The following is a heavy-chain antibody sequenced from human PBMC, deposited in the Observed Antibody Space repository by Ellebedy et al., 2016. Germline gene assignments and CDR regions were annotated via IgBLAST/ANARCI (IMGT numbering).Heavy chain of an antibody. CDR3: VRDEHEHTYGLGY. CDR1: GFTFSSYW. J-gene: IGHJ4*02. CDR2: INSDGSST. D-gene: IGHD5-18*01. V-gene: IGHV3-74*01. Sequence: GGSLRLSCAASGFTFSSYWMHWVRQAPGKGLVWVSRINSDGSSTSYADSVKGRFTISADNAKNTLYLQMNSLKTEDTAVYYCVRDEHEHTYGLGYWGQGTLVTVS.